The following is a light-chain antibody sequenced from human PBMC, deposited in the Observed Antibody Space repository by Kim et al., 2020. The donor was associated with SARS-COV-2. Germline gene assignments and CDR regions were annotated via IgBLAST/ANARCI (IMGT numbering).Light chain of an antibody. CDR2: EAS. CDR3: QQYNRSPGLT. Sequence: DIQMTQSPSTLSVSVGDRVTITCRASQSIGTWLAWYQQKPGQAPRLLIYEASNLDSGVPSRFSGSGSGTEFTLTISSLQTDDFATYYCQQYNRSPGLTFGGGTKVDIK. CDR1: QSIGTW. J-gene: IGKJ4*01. V-gene: IGKV1-5*03.